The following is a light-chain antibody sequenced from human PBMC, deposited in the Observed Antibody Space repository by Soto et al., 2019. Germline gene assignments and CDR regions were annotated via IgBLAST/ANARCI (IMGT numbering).Light chain of an antibody. Sequence: QLVLTQPPSASASLGASVTLTCTLSSGYSNYKVDWYQQRPGKGPRFVMRVGTGGIVGSKGDGIPDRFSVLGSGLNRYLTIKNTQKEDESNSHGGADQGRGNTFLLVSGGGPKLT. J-gene: IGLJ2*01. V-gene: IGLV9-49*01. CDR1: SGYSNYK. CDR3: GADQGRGNTFLLV. CDR2: VGTGGIVG.